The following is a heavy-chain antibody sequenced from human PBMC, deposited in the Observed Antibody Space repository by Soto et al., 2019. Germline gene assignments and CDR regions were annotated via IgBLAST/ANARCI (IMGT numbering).Heavy chain of an antibody. CDR2: IYPGDSDT. D-gene: IGHD3-3*01. J-gene: IGHJ6*02. V-gene: IGHV5-51*01. CDR3: ARLGYYDFWSGYYHGMDV. CDR1: GYGFTSYW. Sequence: PGESLKISCKGSGYGFTSYWIGWVRQMPGKGLERMGIIYPGDSDTRYSPSFQGQVTISADKSISTAYLQWSSLKASDTAMYYCARLGYYDFWSGYYHGMDVWGQGTTVTVSS.